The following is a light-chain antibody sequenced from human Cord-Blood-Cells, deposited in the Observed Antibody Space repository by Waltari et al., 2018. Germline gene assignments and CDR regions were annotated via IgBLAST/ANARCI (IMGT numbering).Light chain of an antibody. CDR3: SSYTSSSTRV. V-gene: IGLV2-14*03. J-gene: IGLJ3*02. CDR2: DVS. CDR1: SSDVGGYNY. Sequence: SALTQPASVSGSPGQSITISCTGTSSDVGGYNYVSWYQQHPGKAPKLMIYDVSNRPSGVSNRCSGSKSGNTASLTISGLQAEDEADYYCSSYTSSSTRVFGGGTKLTVL.